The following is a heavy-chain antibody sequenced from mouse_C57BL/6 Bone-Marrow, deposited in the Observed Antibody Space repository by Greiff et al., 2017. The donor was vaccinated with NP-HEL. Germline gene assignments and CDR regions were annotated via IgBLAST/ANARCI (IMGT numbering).Heavy chain of an antibody. J-gene: IGHJ2*01. Sequence: QVQLQQSGAELVKPGASVKISCKASGYAFSSYWMNWVKQRPGKGLEWIGQIYPGDGDTNYNGKFKGKATLTAAKSSSTAYMQLSSLTSEDSAVYFCAREGSSYGSSPPFDDWGQGTTLTVSS. CDR2: IYPGDGDT. D-gene: IGHD1-1*01. CDR3: AREGSSYGSSPPFDD. CDR1: GYAFSSYW. V-gene: IGHV1-80*01.